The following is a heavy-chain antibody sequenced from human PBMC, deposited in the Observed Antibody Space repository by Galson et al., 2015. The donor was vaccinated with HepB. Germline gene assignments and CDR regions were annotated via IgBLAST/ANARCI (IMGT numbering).Heavy chain of an antibody. J-gene: IGHJ6*02. Sequence: SLRLSCAASGFTFSNAWMSWVRQAPGKGLEWVGRIKSKTDGGTTDYAAPVKGRFTISRDDSKNTLYLQMNSLKTEDTAVYYCTTGGPPGSVVYYGMDVWGQGTTVTVSS. CDR1: GFTFSNAW. V-gene: IGHV3-15*01. D-gene: IGHD3-10*01. CDR3: TTGGPPGSVVYYGMDV. CDR2: IKSKTDGGTT.